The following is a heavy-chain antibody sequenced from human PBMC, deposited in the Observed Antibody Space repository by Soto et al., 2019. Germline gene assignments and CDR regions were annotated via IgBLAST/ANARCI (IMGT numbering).Heavy chain of an antibody. Sequence: QVQLVESGGGVVQPGRSLRLSCAASGFTFSLYGMHWVRQAPGKGLEWVAVIWDDGSNKFYADSVKGRFTISRDNSKNTLYLQMNRLRDEDTAVYYCARGLRGISFYGMDVWGQGTTVIVSS. D-gene: IGHD3-16*01. J-gene: IGHJ6*02. CDR2: IWDDGSNK. CDR1: GFTFSLYG. V-gene: IGHV3-33*01. CDR3: ARGLRGISFYGMDV.